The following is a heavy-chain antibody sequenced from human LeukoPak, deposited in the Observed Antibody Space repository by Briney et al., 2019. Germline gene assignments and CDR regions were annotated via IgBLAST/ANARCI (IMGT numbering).Heavy chain of an antibody. D-gene: IGHD2-8*01. Sequence: GGSLRLSCAASGFTFSSYAMHWVRQAPGKGLEYVSAISSNGGSTYYANSVKGRFTISRDNSKNTLYLQMGSLRAEDMAVYYCARVTHMGYCTNGVCYDNVDTAMGYFDYWGQGTLVTVSS. CDR1: GFTFSSYA. CDR3: ARVTHMGYCTNGVCYDNVDTAMGYFDY. V-gene: IGHV3-64*01. CDR2: ISSNGGST. J-gene: IGHJ4*02.